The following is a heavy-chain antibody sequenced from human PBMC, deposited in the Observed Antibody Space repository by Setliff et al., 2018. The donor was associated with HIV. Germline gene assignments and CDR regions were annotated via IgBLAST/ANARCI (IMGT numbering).Heavy chain of an antibody. CDR1: GYSFTNYW. J-gene: IGHJ4*02. V-gene: IGHV5-51*01. D-gene: IGHD2-21*02. CDR2: IFPGDSDT. CDR3: VRRDNLVVTLTYYFDS. Sequence: PGESLKISCQASGYSFTNYWIGWVRQMPGKGLEWMGIIFPGDSDTRYSPSFQGQVIISADKSISTAYLHLSSLKASDTAIYYCVRRDNLVVTLTYYFDSWGQGTRGTVS.